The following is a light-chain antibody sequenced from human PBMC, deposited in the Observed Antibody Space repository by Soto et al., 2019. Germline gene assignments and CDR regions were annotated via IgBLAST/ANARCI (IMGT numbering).Light chain of an antibody. V-gene: IGLV2-14*01. Sequence: QSVLTQPASVSGSPGQSITISCTGTSNDVGGYNYVSWYQQYPDKAPTLIIYDVSNRPSGVSTRFSGSKSGNRASLTISGLQAEDEADYYCSSYTTTTSSCVFGTVTKVTVL. CDR1: SNDVGGYNY. J-gene: IGLJ1*01. CDR3: SSYTTTTSSCV. CDR2: DVS.